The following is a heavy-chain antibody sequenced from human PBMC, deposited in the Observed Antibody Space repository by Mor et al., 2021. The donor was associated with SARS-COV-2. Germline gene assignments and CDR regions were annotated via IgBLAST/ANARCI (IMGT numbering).Heavy chain of an antibody. CDR3: ARGGGSGCGVLFDY. J-gene: IGHJ4*02. V-gene: IGHV4-31*01. D-gene: IGHD3-10*01. Sequence: SLVTISVDTSKNQFSLKLSSVTAADTAVYYCARGGGSGCGVLFDYWGQGTLVTVSS.